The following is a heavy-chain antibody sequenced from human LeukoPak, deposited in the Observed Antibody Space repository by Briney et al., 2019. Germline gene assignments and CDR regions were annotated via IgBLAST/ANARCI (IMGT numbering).Heavy chain of an antibody. D-gene: IGHD5-18*01. CDR1: GFTFGDHA. CDR2: IRSKTYGGTT. Sequence: GGSLRLSCTVSGFTFGDHAMSWVRQAPGKGLEWVGFIRSKTYGGTTEYAASVKGRFIISRDESTSIAYLQMNSLKTEDTAVYYCTRGPIQLWLYHGMDVWGQGTTVTVSS. CDR3: TRGPIQLWLYHGMDV. V-gene: IGHV3-49*04. J-gene: IGHJ6*02.